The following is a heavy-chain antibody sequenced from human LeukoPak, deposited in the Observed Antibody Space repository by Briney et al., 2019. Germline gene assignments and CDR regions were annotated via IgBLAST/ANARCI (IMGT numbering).Heavy chain of an antibody. CDR1: GFTFSSYG. CDR3: ARDPGDYYGSGSSDAFDI. CDR2: IWYDGSNK. V-gene: IGHV3-33*01. J-gene: IGHJ3*02. D-gene: IGHD3-10*01. Sequence: GGSLRLSCAASGFTFSSYGMHWVRQAPGKGLEWVAVIWYDGSNKYYADSVKGRSTISRDNSKNTLYLQMNSLRAEDTAVYYCARDPGDYYGSGSSDAFDIWGQGTMVTVSS.